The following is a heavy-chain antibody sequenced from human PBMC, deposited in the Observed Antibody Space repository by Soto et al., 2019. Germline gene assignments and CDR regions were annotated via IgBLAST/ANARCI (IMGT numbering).Heavy chain of an antibody. V-gene: IGHV1-2*04. CDR3: ARAGDIVATIMGSDYYYGMDV. D-gene: IGHD5-12*01. J-gene: IGHJ6*02. Sequence: EASVKVSCKASGYTFTGYYMHWVRQAPGQGLEWMGWINPNSGGTNYAQKFQGWVTMTRDTSISTAYMELSRLRSDDTAVYYCARAGDIVATIMGSDYYYGMDVWGQGTTVTVSS. CDR1: GYTFTGYY. CDR2: INPNSGGT.